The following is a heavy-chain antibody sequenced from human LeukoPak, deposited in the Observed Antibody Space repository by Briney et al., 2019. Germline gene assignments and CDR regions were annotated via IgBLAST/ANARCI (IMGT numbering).Heavy chain of an antibody. CDR2: IYYSVST. CDR1: GGSINNYY. J-gene: IGHJ4*02. V-gene: IGHV4-59*01. CDR3: VRVRGIAGRWVFDY. D-gene: IGHD6-6*01. Sequence: ASETLSLTCTVSGGSINNYYWSWIRQPPGKGLEWIGYIYYSVSTNYSPSLKSRVTISVDTSKNQFSLKLSSVTAADTAVYYCVRVRGIAGRWVFDYWGQGTLVTVSS.